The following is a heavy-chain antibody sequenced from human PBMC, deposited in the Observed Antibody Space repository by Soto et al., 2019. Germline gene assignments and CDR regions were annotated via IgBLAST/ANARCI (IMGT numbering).Heavy chain of an antibody. D-gene: IGHD3-10*01. CDR3: AKDLSRGPMGMSLGS. V-gene: IGHV3-30*18. J-gene: IGHJ4*02. CDR1: VFTLSGFC. CDR2: ISSDGSNK. Sequence: GGCLRLSFAAAVFTLSGFCIHWIRPATGKGLEWLAVISSDGSNKFYADSVQGRFTLSRDSSENTLYLQMTRLRIDDTAVYYCAKDLSRGPMGMSLGSWGQGTLVTVSS.